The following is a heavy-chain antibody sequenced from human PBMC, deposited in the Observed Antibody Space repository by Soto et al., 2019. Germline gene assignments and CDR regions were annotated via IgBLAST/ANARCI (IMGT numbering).Heavy chain of an antibody. CDR3: ARVSGYYLPDY. CDR1: GYTFTNYA. D-gene: IGHD5-12*01. J-gene: IGHJ4*02. Sequence: ASVKVSCKASGYTFTNYAMHWVRQAPGQRLEWMGWINAGNGNTKYSQKFQGRVTITRDTSASTTYMKLSSLRSEDTAVYYCARVSGYYLPDYWGQGTLVTVSS. V-gene: IGHV1-3*01. CDR2: INAGNGNT.